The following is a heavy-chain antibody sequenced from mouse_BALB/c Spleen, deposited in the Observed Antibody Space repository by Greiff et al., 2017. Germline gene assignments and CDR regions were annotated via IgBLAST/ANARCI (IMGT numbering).Heavy chain of an antibody. CDR1: GYTFTSYW. CDR2: IYPGDGDT. J-gene: IGHJ4*01. CDR3: ARGGYGSSYRAMDY. Sequence: VKLMESGAELARPGASVKLSCKASGYTFTSYWMQWVKQRPGQGLEWIGAIYPGDGDTRYTQKFKGKATLTADKSSSTAYMQLSSLASEDSAVYYCARGGYGSSYRAMDYWGQGTSVTVSS. D-gene: IGHD1-1*01. V-gene: IGHV1-87*01.